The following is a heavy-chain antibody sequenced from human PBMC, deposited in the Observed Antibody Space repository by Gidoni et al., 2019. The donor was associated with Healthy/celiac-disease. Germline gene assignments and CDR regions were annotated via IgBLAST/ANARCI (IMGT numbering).Heavy chain of an antibody. CDR2: ITSSGSTI. CDR3: ARTCSGGSCYGGHFDY. CDR1: GFPFSDYY. Sequence: QVQLVESGGGLVKPGGSLRLSCAASGFPFSDYYMSWLRQAPGKGLGWVSYITSSGSTIYYADSVKGRFTISRDNAKNSLYLQMNSLRAEDTAVYYCARTCSGGSCYGGHFDYWGQGTLVTVSS. D-gene: IGHD2-15*01. J-gene: IGHJ4*02. V-gene: IGHV3-11*01.